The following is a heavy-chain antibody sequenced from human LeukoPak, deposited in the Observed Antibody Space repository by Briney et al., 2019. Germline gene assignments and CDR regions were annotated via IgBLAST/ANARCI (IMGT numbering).Heavy chain of an antibody. V-gene: IGHV3-7*03. D-gene: IGHD6-13*01. CDR1: GFTFSNAW. Sequence: AGGSLRLSCAASGFTFSNAWMNWVRQAPGQGLEWVANIKKDGSEKDYVDSVKGRFTISRDNAKNSLYLQINSLRAEDTAVYYCAISWGGALDYWGQGIPVTVSS. J-gene: IGHJ4*02. CDR2: IKKDGSEK. CDR3: AISWGGALDY.